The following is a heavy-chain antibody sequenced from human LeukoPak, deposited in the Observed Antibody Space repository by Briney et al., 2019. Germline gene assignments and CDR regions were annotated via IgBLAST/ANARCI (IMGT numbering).Heavy chain of an antibody. J-gene: IGHJ4*02. CDR2: ISYDGSKK. CDR1: GFSFSNYW. V-gene: IGHV3-30*18. Sequence: GGSLRLSCAASGFSFSNYWFHWVRQAPGKGLEWVAVISYDGSKKYYADSVKGRFTISRDNSKNTVYLQMNSPRAEDTAVYYCAKDPPGYSSSWYYFDYWGQGTLVTVSS. D-gene: IGHD6-13*01. CDR3: AKDPPGYSSSWYYFDY.